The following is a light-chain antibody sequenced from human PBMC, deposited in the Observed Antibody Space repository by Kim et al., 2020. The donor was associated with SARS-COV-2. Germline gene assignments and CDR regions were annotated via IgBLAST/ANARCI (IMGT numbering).Light chain of an antibody. CDR3: CSYGGSTLRV. V-gene: IGLV2-23*02. CDR1: SSDIGSYNL. Sequence: GQSITISCAGTSSDIGSYNLVSWYQQHPGKAPKLLIYEVSERPSGVSSRFSGSKSGNTASLTISGLQTEDEADYYCCSYGGSTLRVFGGGTQLTVL. J-gene: IGLJ3*02. CDR2: EVS.